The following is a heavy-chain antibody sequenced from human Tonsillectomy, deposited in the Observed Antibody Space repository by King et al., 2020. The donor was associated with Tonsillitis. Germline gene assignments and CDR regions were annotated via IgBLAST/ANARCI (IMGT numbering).Heavy chain of an antibody. J-gene: IGHJ5*02. CDR1: GFSLTTSGVG. V-gene: IGHV2-5*01. D-gene: IGHD1-1*01. Sequence: ITLKESGPTLIKPTQTLTLTCTFSGFSLTTSGVGVGWIRQPPGKALEWLALIYWNDDKLYKTSLRSRLTITQDTSKNQVVLTMTNMDPVDTATYYCAHRQGYVRWFDPWGQGTLVTVSS. CDR3: AHRQGYVRWFDP. CDR2: IYWNDDK.